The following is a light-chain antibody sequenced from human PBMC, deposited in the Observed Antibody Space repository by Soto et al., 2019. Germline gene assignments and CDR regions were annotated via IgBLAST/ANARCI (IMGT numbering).Light chain of an antibody. CDR1: SSDVDDYRY. CDR2: DGT. V-gene: IGLV2-11*01. CDR3: CSYVTTPEI. Sequence: QSVLAQPRSVSGSPGQLLTISCTGTSSDVDDYRYVSWYQQYPGKAPKVVIYDGTKRPSGVPDRFSGSNSGNTASLTISGLQAEDEADYYCCSYVTTPEIFGTGTKLTVL. J-gene: IGLJ1*01.